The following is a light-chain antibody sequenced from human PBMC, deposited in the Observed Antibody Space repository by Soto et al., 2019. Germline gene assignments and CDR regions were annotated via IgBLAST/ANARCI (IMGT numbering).Light chain of an antibody. CDR2: EVS. J-gene: IGLJ2*01. CDR1: SRDVGGYNY. CDR3: SSYVNYNTFVI. Sequence: QSALTKPASVSGSPGQSITISCTGTSRDVGGYNYVSWHQQHPGKAPKVIITEVSNRPSGVSNRFSGSKSGNTASLTISGLQAEDEADYYCSSYVNYNTFVIFGGGTQLTVL. V-gene: IGLV2-14*01.